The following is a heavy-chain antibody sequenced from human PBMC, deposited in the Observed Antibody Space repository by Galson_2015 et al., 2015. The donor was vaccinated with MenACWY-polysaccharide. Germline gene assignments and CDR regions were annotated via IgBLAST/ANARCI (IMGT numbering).Heavy chain of an antibody. CDR2: IYPADSDT. CDR1: GYSFTRNW. J-gene: IGHJ4*02. Sequence: QSGAEVKKPGESLTISWKGSGYSFTRNWIGWVRQMPGKGLEWLGTIYPADSDTRYSPSFQGQVTISADKSISTAFLQWSSLKASDTAVYCCARLSATGTVSFDYWGQGTLVTVSS. CDR3: ARLSATGTVSFDY. V-gene: IGHV5-51*03. D-gene: IGHD1-14*01.